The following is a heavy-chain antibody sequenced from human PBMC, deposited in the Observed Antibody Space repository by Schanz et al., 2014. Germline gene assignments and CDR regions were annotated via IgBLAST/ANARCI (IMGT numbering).Heavy chain of an antibody. D-gene: IGHD4-17*01. CDR2: ISGSGNTI. Sequence: EVRLVESGGGLVEPGGSLRLSCVASGFTFSSHSMNWVRQAPGQGLEWLSYISGSGNTIYYADSVKGRFTISRDNSKNTLYLQMSSLRAEDTALYYCAKDPHRDYGGKPQTFDIWGQGTMVTVSS. CDR1: GFTFSSHS. CDR3: AKDPHRDYGGKPQTFDI. J-gene: IGHJ3*02. V-gene: IGHV3-48*01.